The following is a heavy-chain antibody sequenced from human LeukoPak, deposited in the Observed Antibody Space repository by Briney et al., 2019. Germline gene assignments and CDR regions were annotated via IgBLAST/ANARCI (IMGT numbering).Heavy chain of an antibody. D-gene: IGHD6-13*01. CDR1: GYTFTSYG. V-gene: IGHV1-46*01. CDR2: INPSGGST. CDR3: ARASAAAAGRRVDY. J-gene: IGHJ4*02. Sequence: ASVKVSCKASGYTFTSYGISWVRQAPGQGLEWMGIINPSGGSTNYAQKFQGRVTMTRDTSTSTVYMDLSSLRSEDTAVYYCARASAAAAGRRVDYWGQGTLVTVSS.